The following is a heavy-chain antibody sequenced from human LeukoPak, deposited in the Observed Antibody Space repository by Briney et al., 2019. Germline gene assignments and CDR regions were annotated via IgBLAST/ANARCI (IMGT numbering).Heavy chain of an antibody. J-gene: IGHJ5*02. CDR3: ASLAPRTNGAYCGGDCYSNWFDP. Sequence: PSQTLSLTCTVSGGSISSGGYYWSWIRQPPGKGLEWIGEINHSGSTNYNPSLKSRVTISVDTSKNQFSLKLSSVTAADTAVYYCASLAPRTNGAYCGGDCYSNWFDPWGQGTLVTVSS. CDR1: GGSISSGGYY. D-gene: IGHD2-21*02. CDR2: INHSGST. V-gene: IGHV4-30-2*01.